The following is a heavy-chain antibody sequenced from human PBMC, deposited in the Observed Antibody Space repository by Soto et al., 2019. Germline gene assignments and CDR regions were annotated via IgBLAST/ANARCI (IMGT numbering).Heavy chain of an antibody. Sequence: LRLSCAACGFTFRDYYMSWIRQAPGKGLEWVSYISSSGSTIYYADSVKGRFTISRDNAKNSLYLQMNSLRAEDTAVYYCARDPRHQGAGLFDYWGQGTLVTVSS. CDR1: GFTFRDYY. J-gene: IGHJ4*02. V-gene: IGHV3-11*01. D-gene: IGHD1-26*01. CDR3: ARDPRHQGAGLFDY. CDR2: ISSSGSTI.